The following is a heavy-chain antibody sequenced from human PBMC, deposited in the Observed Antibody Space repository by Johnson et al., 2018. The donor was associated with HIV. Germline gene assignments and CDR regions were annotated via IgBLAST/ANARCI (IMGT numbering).Heavy chain of an antibody. Sequence: MQLVESGGGVVQPGTSLRLSCAASGFTFRNYAMHWVRQAPGKGLEWVAVISYDGSNKYYADSVKGRFTISRDNSKNTLSLQMNSPRVDDTAIYYCARASALDIWGQGTMVTVSS. CDR1: GFTFRNYA. CDR3: ARASALDI. V-gene: IGHV3-30*04. CDR2: ISYDGSNK. J-gene: IGHJ3*02.